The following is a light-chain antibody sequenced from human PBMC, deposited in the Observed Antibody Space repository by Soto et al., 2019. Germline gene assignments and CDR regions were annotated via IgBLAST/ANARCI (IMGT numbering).Light chain of an antibody. CDR2: DTS. Sequence: EIVMTQSPATLSVSTGERATLSCRASQSVSIKLAWYQQKPGQAPRLLIYDTSTRATGIPARFSGSGSGTEFTLTISSLRSEDFAVYHCQQYNNWPPITFGQGTLLEIK. CDR1: QSVSIK. CDR3: QQYNNWPPIT. V-gene: IGKV3-15*01. J-gene: IGKJ5*01.